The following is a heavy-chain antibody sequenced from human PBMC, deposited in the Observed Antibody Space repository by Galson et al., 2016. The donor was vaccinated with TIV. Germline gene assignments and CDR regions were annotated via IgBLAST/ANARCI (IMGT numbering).Heavy chain of an antibody. J-gene: IGHJ3*02. CDR1: GYSFATHG. Sequence: SVKVSCKASGYSFATHGISWVRQAPGQGLEWMGWINSYNGDTRHAQKVQGRVTLTTDTSTGTAYMEVRSLRSDDTALYYCERDRNSISAVVLEDVAFDICVQGTMVTVSA. V-gene: IGHV1-18*04. CDR2: INSYNGDT. D-gene: IGHD3-3*01. CDR3: ERDRNSISAVVLEDVAFDI.